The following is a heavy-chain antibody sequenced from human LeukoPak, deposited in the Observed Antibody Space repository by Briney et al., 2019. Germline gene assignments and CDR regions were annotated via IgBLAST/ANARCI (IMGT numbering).Heavy chain of an antibody. CDR1: GFTFSSYS. V-gene: IGHV3-23*01. Sequence: GGSLRLSCAASGFTFSSYSMSWVRQAPGKGLEWVSAISGSGGSTYYADSVKGRFTISRDNSKNTLYLQMNSLRAEDTAVYYCAKAPCSGGSCPVLDYWGQGTLVTVSS. D-gene: IGHD2-15*01. J-gene: IGHJ4*02. CDR3: AKAPCSGGSCPVLDY. CDR2: ISGSGGST.